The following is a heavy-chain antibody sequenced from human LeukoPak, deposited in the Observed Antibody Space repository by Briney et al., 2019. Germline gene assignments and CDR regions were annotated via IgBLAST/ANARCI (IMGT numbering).Heavy chain of an antibody. CDR3: ARQFAYYDPPESWFDP. CDR2: IYYSGST. Sequence: SETLSLTCTVSGGSISSSSYYWGWIRQPPGKGLEWIGSIYYSGSTYYNPSLKSRVTISVDTSKSQFSLKLSSVTAADTAVYYCARQFAYYDPPESWFDPWGQGTLVTVSS. CDR1: GGSISSSSYY. V-gene: IGHV4-39*01. J-gene: IGHJ5*02. D-gene: IGHD3-22*01.